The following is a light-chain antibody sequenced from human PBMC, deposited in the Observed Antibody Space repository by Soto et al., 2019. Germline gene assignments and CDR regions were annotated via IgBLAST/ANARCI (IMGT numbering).Light chain of an antibody. CDR1: QSVSSN. CDR2: GAS. J-gene: IGKJ1*01. Sequence: EIVMTQSPATLSVSPGERATLSCRASQSVSSNLAWYQQKPGQAPRRLIYGASTRATGNPARLSGSGSGTEFTLTISSLQSEYFAVYYCEQYNNWGTFGQGTKVEF. CDR3: EQYNNWGT. V-gene: IGKV3-15*01.